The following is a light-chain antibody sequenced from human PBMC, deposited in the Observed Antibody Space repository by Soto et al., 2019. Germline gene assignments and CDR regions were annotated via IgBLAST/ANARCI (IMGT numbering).Light chain of an antibody. CDR3: QQRSIWQIT. CDR1: QSVSSN. V-gene: IGKV3D-15*01. CDR2: GAS. Sequence: EVVMTQSPATLSVSPGERATLSCGASQSVSSNLAWYQQKPGQAPRLLIYGASTRVTGIPATFSGSVSGTEFTLTISSLQPEDCAIYYGQQRSIWQITVGQGTKVDIK. J-gene: IGKJ1*01.